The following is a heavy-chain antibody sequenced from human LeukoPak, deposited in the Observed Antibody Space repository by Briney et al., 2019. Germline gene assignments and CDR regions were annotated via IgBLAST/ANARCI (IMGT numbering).Heavy chain of an antibody. V-gene: IGHV1-18*01. D-gene: IGHD5-12*01. J-gene: IGHJ4*02. CDR2: ISADNGNT. Sequence: ASVKVSCKASGYTFTSYGISWVRQAPGQGLEWRGWISADNGNTNYAQKLQGRVTMTTDTSRSTAYMELRSLRSDDTAVYYCASWRRRGYSGYDSGDYWGQGTLVTVSS. CDR1: GYTFTSYG. CDR3: ASWRRRGYSGYDSGDY.